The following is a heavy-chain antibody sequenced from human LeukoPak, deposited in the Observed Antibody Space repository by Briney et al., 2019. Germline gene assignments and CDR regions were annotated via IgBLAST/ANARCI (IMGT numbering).Heavy chain of an antibody. CDR3: ARSGSYTYYFDY. V-gene: IGHV4-61*01. CDR1: GGSVSSGRYY. J-gene: IGHJ4*02. Sequence: SETLSLTCTVSGGSVSSGRYYWSWIRQPPGKGLEWIGYIYHSGSTYYNPSLKSRVTISVDTSKNQFSLKLSSVTAADTAVYYCARSGSYTYYFDYWGQGTLVTVSS. CDR2: IYHSGST. D-gene: IGHD1-26*01.